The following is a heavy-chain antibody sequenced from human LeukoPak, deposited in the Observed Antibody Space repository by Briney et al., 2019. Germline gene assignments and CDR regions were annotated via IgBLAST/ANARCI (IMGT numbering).Heavy chain of an antibody. CDR2: IYYSGST. CDR1: GGSISSSSYY. J-gene: IGHJ5*02. D-gene: IGHD7-27*01. CDR3: ARGLTRGYLFDP. V-gene: IGHV4-39*07. Sequence: SETLSLTCTVSGGSISSSSYYWGWIRQPPGKGLEWIGSIYYSGSTYYNPSLKSRVTISVDTSKNQFSLKLSSVTAPDTAVYYCARGLTRGYLFDPWGQGTLVTVSS.